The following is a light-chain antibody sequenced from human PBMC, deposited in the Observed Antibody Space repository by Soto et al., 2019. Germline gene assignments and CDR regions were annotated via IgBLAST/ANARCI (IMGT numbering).Light chain of an antibody. V-gene: IGKV3-20*01. Sequence: EIVLTQSPGTLSLSPGERATLACRSSQSVSGRYLAWYQQKPGQAPRLLIEGASSRAAGIPDRFSGSESGPDFTLTISRVEPEDFAVYYCQQYESSPHNFGPGTKVDI. J-gene: IGKJ3*01. CDR1: QSVSGRY. CDR2: GAS. CDR3: QQYESSPHN.